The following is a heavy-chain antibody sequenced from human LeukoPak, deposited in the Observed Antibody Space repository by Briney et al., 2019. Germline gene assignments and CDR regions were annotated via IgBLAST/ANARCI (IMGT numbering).Heavy chain of an antibody. V-gene: IGHV1-18*01. J-gene: IGHJ3*02. CDR2: ISAYNGNT. Sequence: GASVKVSCKASGYTFTSYGISWVRQAPGQGLEWMGWISAYNGNTNYAQKLQGRVTMTTDTSTSTAYMELRSLRSDDTAVYYCARGGDVRFLEWLLPDDAFDIWGQGTMVTVSS. CDR1: GYTFTSYG. D-gene: IGHD3-3*01. CDR3: ARGGDVRFLEWLLPDDAFDI.